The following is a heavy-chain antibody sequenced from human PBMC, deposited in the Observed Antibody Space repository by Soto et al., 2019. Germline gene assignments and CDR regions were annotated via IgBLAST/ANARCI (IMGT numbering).Heavy chain of an antibody. CDR1: GYTFTSYA. J-gene: IGHJ4*02. CDR3: ARAWVVVTAPDY. V-gene: IGHV1-3*05. CDR2: INAGNGNT. Sequence: QVQLVQSGAEEKKPGASVKVSCKASGYTFTSYAMHWVRQAPGQRLEWMGWINAGNGNTKYSQTFQGRVTITRDTSASTAYMELSSLRSEDTAVYYCARAWVVVTAPDYWGQGTLGTVSS. D-gene: IGHD2-21*02.